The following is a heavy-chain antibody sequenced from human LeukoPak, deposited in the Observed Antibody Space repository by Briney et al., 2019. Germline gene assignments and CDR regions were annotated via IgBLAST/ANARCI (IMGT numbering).Heavy chain of an antibody. J-gene: IGHJ4*02. D-gene: IGHD3-16*01. CDR3: ARGPYDYVWGSYPSSLWGDY. CDR2: IKQDGSEK. V-gene: IGHV3-7*01. Sequence: GGSLRLSCAASGFTFSSYWMSWVRQAPGKGLEWVANIKQDGSEKYYVDSVKGRFTISRDNAKNSLYLQVNSLRAEDTAVYYCARGPYDYVWGSYPSSLWGDYWGQGTLVTVSS. CDR1: GFTFSSYW.